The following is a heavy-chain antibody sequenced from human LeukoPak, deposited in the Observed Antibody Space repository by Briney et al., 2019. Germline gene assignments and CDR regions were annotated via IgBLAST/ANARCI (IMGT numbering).Heavy chain of an antibody. V-gene: IGHV4-59*12. D-gene: IGHD4-23*01. CDR2: IHDSGST. CDR3: ARDRIDYGGNEAGFDY. CDR1: GGSISFYY. J-gene: IGHJ4*02. Sequence: SGTLSLTCTVSGGSISFYYWSWIRQIPGKGLEWIGYIHDSGSTNYNPSLKSRVTMSVDTSKNQFSLKLRSVTAADTAVYYCARDRIDYGGNEAGFDYWGQGALVTVSS.